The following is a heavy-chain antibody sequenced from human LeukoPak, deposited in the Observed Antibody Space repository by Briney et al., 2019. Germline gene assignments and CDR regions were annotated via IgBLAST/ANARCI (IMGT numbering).Heavy chain of an antibody. Sequence: GGSLRLSCAASGFTFDDYAMHWVRQAPGRGLEWVSLISGDGGSTYYADSVKGRFTISRDNSKNSLYLQMNSLRTEDTALYYCAKDIGLSYGDYPRFGFDYWGQGTLVTVSS. V-gene: IGHV3-43*02. J-gene: IGHJ4*02. CDR3: AKDIGLSYGDYPRFGFDY. CDR2: ISGDGGST. CDR1: GFTFDDYA. D-gene: IGHD4-17*01.